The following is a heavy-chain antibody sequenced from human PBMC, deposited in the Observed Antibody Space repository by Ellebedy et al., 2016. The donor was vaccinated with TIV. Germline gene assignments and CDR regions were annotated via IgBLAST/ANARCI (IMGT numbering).Heavy chain of an antibody. CDR3: ARYFSSSSTFDY. CDR2: VNPSGGST. J-gene: IGHJ4*02. CDR1: GYTFTTYY. D-gene: IGHD6-6*01. V-gene: IGHV1-46*03. Sequence: ASVKVSCXASGYTFTTYYMHWVRQAPGQGLEWMGIVNPSGGSTSYAQKFQDRVIMTTDTSSSTVYMELTSLRSDDTAVYYCARYFSSSSTFDYWGQGTLVTVSS.